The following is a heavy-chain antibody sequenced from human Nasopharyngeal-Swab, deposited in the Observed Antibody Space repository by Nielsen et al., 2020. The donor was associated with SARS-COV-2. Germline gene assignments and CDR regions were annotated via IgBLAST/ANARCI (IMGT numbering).Heavy chain of an antibody. V-gene: IGHV4-61*02. CDR3: ARDEEYSSSVKFHYYYGMDV. CDR1: GGSISSGSYY. CDR2: IYTSGST. D-gene: IGHD6-6*01. Sequence: SETLSLTCTVSGGSISSGSYYWSWLRQPAGKGLEWIGRIYTSGSTNYNPSLKSRRTISVDTSKNQFSLKLSSVTAADTAVYYCARDEEYSSSVKFHYYYGMDVWGQGTTVTVSS. J-gene: IGHJ6*02.